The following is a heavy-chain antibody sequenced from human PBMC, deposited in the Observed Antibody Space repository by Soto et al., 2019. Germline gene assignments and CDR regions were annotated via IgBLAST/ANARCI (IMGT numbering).Heavy chain of an antibody. J-gene: IGHJ4*02. D-gene: IGHD6-19*01. V-gene: IGHV1-3*01. CDR3: ARDGAVAGDSNCDY. CDR2: LNAGNGNT. CDR1: GYTFTSYA. Sequence: QVQLVQSGAEVKKPGASVKVSCKASGYTFTSYAMHWVRQAPGQRLEWMGWLNAGNGNTKYSQKFQGRVTITTDTYARTSYMELSSLRSEDTAVYYCARDGAVAGDSNCDYWGQGTLVTVSA.